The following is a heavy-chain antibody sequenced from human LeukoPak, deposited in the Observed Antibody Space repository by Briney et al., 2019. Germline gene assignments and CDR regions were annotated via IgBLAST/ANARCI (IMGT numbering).Heavy chain of an antibody. D-gene: IGHD3-3*01. J-gene: IGHJ3*02. V-gene: IGHV5-51*01. Sequence: GESLKISCKGSGYSFTSYWIGWVRQMPGKGLEWMGIIYPGDSDTRYSPSFQGQVTISADKSISTAYLQWSSLKASDTAMYYCARRLANYDFWSGMEDIWGQGTMVTVSS. CDR3: ARRLANYDFWSGMEDI. CDR1: GYSFTSYW. CDR2: IYPGDSDT.